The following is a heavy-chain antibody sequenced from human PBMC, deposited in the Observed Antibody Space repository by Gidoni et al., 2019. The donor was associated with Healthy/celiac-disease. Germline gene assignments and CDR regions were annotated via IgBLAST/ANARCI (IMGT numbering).Heavy chain of an antibody. Sequence: QVQLQESGPGLVKPSQTLSLTCTVSGGSISSGGYYWSWIRQHPGKGLEWIGYIYYSGSTYYNPSLKSRVTISVDTSKNQFSLKLSSVTAADTAVYYCARETYYDFWSPSDLGGNAFDIWGQGTMVTVSS. CDR3: ARETYYDFWSPSDLGGNAFDI. J-gene: IGHJ3*02. D-gene: IGHD3-3*01. CDR1: GGSISSGGYY. CDR2: IYYSGST. V-gene: IGHV4-31*03.